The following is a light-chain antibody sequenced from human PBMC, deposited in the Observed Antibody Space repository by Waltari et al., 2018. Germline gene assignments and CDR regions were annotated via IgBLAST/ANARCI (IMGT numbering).Light chain of an antibody. Sequence: SYDVTQPRSVSVSPGQTARITCGGDNIGSKNVNWYQQKPAQAPVLVIYYDSDRPSGIPERFSGSNSGNTATLTISGVEAGDEADYFCQVWDGSSDHVLFGGGTRLTVL. V-gene: IGLV3-21*01. CDR1: NIGSKN. CDR3: QVWDGSSDHVL. CDR2: YDS. J-gene: IGLJ2*01.